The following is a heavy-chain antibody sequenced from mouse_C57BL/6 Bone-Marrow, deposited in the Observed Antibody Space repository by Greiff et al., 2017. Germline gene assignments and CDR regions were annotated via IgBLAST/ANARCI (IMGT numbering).Heavy chain of an antibody. CDR3: AREPLRQDWYFDV. J-gene: IGHJ1*03. CDR1: GYSITSGYY. D-gene: IGHD2-4*01. V-gene: IGHV3-6*01. CDR2: ISYDGSN. Sequence: VQLKESGPGLVKPSQSLSLTCSVSGYSITSGYYWNWIRQFPGTILEWMGSISYDGSNNYNPSLKNRLSITRYTSKNQFVLQLNSVTTEDAATYYCAREPLRQDWYFDVWGTGTTVPVSS.